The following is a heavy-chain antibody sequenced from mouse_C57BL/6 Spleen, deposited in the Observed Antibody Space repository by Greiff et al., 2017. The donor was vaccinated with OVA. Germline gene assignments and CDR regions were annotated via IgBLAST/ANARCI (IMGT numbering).Heavy chain of an antibody. D-gene: IGHD2-5*01. CDR1: GSTFTSYW. Sequence: QVQLQQPGAELVRPGSSVKLSCKASGSTFTSYWMDWVKQRPGQGLEWIGNIYPSDSETHYNQKFKDKATLTVDKSSSTAYMQLSSLTSEDSAVYYCARNSNLYAMDYWGQGTSVTVAS. V-gene: IGHV1-61*01. CDR2: IYPSDSET. CDR3: ARNSNLYAMDY. J-gene: IGHJ4*01.